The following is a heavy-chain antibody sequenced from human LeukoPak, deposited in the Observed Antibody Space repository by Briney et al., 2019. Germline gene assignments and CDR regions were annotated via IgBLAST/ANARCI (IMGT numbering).Heavy chain of an antibody. D-gene: IGHD3-9*01. CDR2: FDPEDGET. J-gene: IGHJ4*02. CDR3: ATVSNEVGNDILTGYLI. V-gene: IGHV1-24*01. Sequence: ASVKVSCKVSGYTLTELSMHWVRHAPGKGLEWMGGFDPEDGETIYAQKFQGRVTMTEDTSTDTAYMELSSLRSEDTAVYYCATVSNEVGNDILTGYLIWGQGTLVTVSS. CDR1: GYTLTELS.